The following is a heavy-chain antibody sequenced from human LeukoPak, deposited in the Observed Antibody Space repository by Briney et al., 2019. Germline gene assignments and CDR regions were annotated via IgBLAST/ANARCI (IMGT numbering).Heavy chain of an antibody. D-gene: IGHD1-20*01. CDR1: GFTFTNYW. CDR2: IKEDGSEK. J-gene: IGHJ6*03. Sequence: GGSLRLSCAASGFTFTNYWMNWVRQAPGKGLEWVANIKEDGSEKYYVDSVKGRFTISRDNATNSLYLQMNSLRAEDTAVYYCARDNRGYNSRYFYYYMDVWGNGTTVTVSS. V-gene: IGHV3-7*01. CDR3: ARDNRGYNSRYFYYYMDV.